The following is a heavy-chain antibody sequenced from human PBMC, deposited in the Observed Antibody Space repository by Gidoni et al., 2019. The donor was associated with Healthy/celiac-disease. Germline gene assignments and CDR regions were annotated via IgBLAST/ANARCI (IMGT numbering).Heavy chain of an antibody. D-gene: IGHD4-17*01. J-gene: IGHJ6*03. CDR1: GGTFSSYA. CDR2: IIPIFGTA. CDR3: ARAIYGGNSGGGGNYYYYYMDV. V-gene: IGHV1-69*01. Sequence: QVQLVQSGAEVKKPGYSVKVSCKASGGTFSSYAISWVRQAPGQGLEWMGGIIPIFGTANYAQKFQGRVTITADESTSTAYMELSSLRSEDTAVYYCARAIYGGNSGGGGNYYYYYMDVWGKGTTVTVSS.